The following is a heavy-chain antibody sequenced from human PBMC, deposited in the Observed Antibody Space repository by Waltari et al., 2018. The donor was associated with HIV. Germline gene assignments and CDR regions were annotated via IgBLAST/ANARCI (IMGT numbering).Heavy chain of an antibody. CDR2: INAGNGNT. CDR1: GYTFTSYA. D-gene: IGHD3-22*01. CDR3: ARERRPIWDSSGINDAFDI. V-gene: IGHV1-3*01. Sequence: QVQLVQSGAEVKKPGASVKVSCKASGYTFTSYAMHWVRQAPGQRLEWMGWINAGNGNTKYSQKFQGRVTITRDTSASTAYMELSSLRSEDTAVYYCARERRPIWDSSGINDAFDIWGQGTMVTVSS. J-gene: IGHJ3*02.